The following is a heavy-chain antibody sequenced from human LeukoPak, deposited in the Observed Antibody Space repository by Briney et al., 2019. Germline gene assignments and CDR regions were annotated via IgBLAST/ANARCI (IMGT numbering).Heavy chain of an antibody. V-gene: IGHV3-9*01. D-gene: IGHD5-12*01. CDR1: GFTFDDYA. J-gene: IGHJ6*02. CDR2: ISWNSGSI. Sequence: PGRSLRLSCAASGFTFDDYAMHWVRQAPGKGLEWVSGISWNSGSIGYADSVKGRFTISRDNAKNSLYLQMKSLRTDDTAVYYCARAGYAHGLDVWGQGTTVTVSS. CDR3: ARAGYAHGLDV.